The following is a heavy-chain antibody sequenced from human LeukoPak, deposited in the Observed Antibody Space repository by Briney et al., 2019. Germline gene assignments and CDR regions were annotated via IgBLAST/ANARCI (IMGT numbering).Heavy chain of an antibody. D-gene: IGHD5-12*01. J-gene: IGHJ6*02. CDR1: GFTFSSYA. Sequence: GGSLRLSCSASGFTFSSYAMHWVRQAPGKGLEYVSAISSNGGSTYYADSVKGRFTISRDISKNTLYLQMSSLRAEDTAVYYCVKDHSGYDYDYYGMDVWGQGTTVTVSS. CDR2: ISSNGGST. CDR3: VKDHSGYDYDYYGMDV. V-gene: IGHV3-64D*09.